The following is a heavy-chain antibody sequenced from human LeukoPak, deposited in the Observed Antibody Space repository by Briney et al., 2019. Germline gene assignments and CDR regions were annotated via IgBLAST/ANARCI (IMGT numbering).Heavy chain of an antibody. CDR2: IRSKAYGGTT. V-gene: IGHV3-49*03. D-gene: IGHD3-3*01. J-gene: IGHJ4*02. CDR3: TRGLIGDDFWSGYYPYYFDY. Sequence: GGSLRLSCTASGLTFGDYAMSWFRQAPGKGLEWVGFIRSKAYGGTTEYAASVKGRFTISRDDSKSIAYLQMNSLKTEDTAVYYCTRGLIGDDFWSGYYPYYFDYWGQGTLVTVSS. CDR1: GLTFGDYA.